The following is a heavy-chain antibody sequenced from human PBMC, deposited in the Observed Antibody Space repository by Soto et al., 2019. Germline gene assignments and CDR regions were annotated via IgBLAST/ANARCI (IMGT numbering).Heavy chain of an antibody. CDR2: ISYDGSNK. CDR3: ARDKRDLRYLEWSYYFDF. Sequence: GGSLRLSCAASGFTFSSYAMHWVRQAPGKGLEWVAVISYDGSNKYYADSVKGRFTISRDNSKNTLYLQMNSLRAEDTAVYYCARDKRDLRYLEWSYYFDFWGQGTLVTVSS. V-gene: IGHV3-30-3*01. D-gene: IGHD3-3*01. J-gene: IGHJ4*01. CDR1: GFTFSSYA.